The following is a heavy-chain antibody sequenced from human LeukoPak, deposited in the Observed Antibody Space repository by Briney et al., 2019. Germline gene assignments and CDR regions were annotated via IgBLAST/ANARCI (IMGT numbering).Heavy chain of an antibody. CDR1: GGSILSTNW. J-gene: IGHJ1*01. V-gene: IGHV4-4*02. Sequence: PSGTLSLTCAVSGGSILSTNWWSWVRQPPGRGLEWIGEVLLSGASNYNPSLKSRVNMSIDKSRNQLSLELTSVTAADTAMYYCARESGAFSPFGFWGQGTLVTVSS. CDR2: VLLSGAS. D-gene: IGHD1-26*01. CDR3: ARESGAFSPFGF.